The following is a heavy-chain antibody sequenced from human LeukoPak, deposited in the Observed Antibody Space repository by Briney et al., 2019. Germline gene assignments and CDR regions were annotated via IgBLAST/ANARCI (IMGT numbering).Heavy chain of an antibody. CDR3: ARGSPSGDYALHPEVDY. Sequence: APVKVSCKASGYTFTSYDINWVRQATGQGLEWMGWMNPNSGNTGYAQKFQGRVTMTRNTSISTAYMELSSLRSEDTAVYYCARGSPSGDYALHPEVDYWGQGTLVTVSS. J-gene: IGHJ4*02. CDR2: MNPNSGNT. V-gene: IGHV1-8*01. D-gene: IGHD4-17*01. CDR1: GYTFTSYD.